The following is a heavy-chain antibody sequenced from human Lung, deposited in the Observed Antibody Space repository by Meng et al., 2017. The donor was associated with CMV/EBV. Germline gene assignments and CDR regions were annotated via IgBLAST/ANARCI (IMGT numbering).Heavy chain of an antibody. CDR3: ARGVAETLGWEMGY. CDR2: IDIDGRDI. Sequence: EVHVVESGGSLVQPGGSLRLSFAVSGFTLTRYWMHWVREVPGKGLEWVSRIDIDGRDITYADSVRGRFSISRDDAKNTLYLQMNSLRIEDTAVYYCARGVAETLGWEMGYWGQGTLVTVSS. V-gene: IGHV3-74*03. J-gene: IGHJ4*02. D-gene: IGHD1-26*01. CDR1: GFTLTRYW.